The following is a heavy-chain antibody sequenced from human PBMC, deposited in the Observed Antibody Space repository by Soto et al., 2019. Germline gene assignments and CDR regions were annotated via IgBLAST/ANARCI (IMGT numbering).Heavy chain of an antibody. V-gene: IGHV4-34*01. CDR2: IYHSGGT. Sequence: QVQLQQWGAGLLKPSETLSLTCGVFGGSFSGYYWTWIRQPPGKGLEWIGEIYHSGGTNYHPSLRSRVTISFDTSNNHFSLTLSSVTAADTAVYYCARGALVWFGAHDYYGMDVWGQGTTVTVSS. J-gene: IGHJ6*02. D-gene: IGHD3-10*01. CDR3: ARGALVWFGAHDYYGMDV. CDR1: GGSFSGYY.